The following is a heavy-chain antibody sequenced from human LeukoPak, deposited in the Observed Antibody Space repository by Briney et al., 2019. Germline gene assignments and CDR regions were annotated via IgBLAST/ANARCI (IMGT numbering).Heavy chain of an antibody. CDR1: GYTFTGYH. CDR3: ARDKYYDSSGFSSHYFGMNV. CDR2: INPNRGGT. J-gene: IGHJ6*02. Sequence: ASVKVSCKTSGYTFTGYHMHWVRQAPGQGLEWLGWINPNRGGTKYAQKFQDRVTMTRDTSISTVYMELSSLRTDDTAVYYCARDKYYDSSGFSSHYFGMNVWGQGTTVSVSS. D-gene: IGHD3-22*01. V-gene: IGHV1-2*02.